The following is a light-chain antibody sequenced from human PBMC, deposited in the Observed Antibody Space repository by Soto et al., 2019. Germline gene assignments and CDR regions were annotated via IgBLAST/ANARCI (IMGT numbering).Light chain of an antibody. CDR2: EVN. V-gene: IGLV2-14*01. J-gene: IGLJ2*01. CDR1: SSDVGGYNY. Sequence: QSALAQPASVSGSPGQSITIPCTGTSSDVGGYNYVSWYQHHPGKAPKLMISEVNNRPSGVSNRFSGSKSGNTASLTISGLQAEDEADYYCSSYTSTNTLVFGGGTQLTVL. CDR3: SSYTSTNTLV.